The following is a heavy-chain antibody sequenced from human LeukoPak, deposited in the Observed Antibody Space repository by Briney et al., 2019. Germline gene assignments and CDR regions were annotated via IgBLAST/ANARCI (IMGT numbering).Heavy chain of an antibody. CDR3: ARHFGYSYGYLVV. V-gene: IGHV4-34*01. J-gene: IGHJ6*03. Sequence: SETLSLTCAVYGGSFSGYYWSWIRQPPGKGLEWIGEINHSGSTNYNPSLKSRVTISVDTSKNQFSLRLSSVTAADTAVYYCARHFGYSYGYLVVWGKGTTVTISS. CDR2: INHSGST. D-gene: IGHD5-18*01. CDR1: GGSFSGYY.